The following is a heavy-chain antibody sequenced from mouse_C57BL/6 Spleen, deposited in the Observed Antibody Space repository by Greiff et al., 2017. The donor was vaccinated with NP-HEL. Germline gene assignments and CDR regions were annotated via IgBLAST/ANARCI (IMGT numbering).Heavy chain of an antibody. CDR1: GYSITSGYY. D-gene: IGHD2-10*02. Sequence: EVQLQESGPGLVKPSQSLSLTCSVTGYSITSGYYWNWLRQFPGNKLEWMGYISYDGSNNYNPSLKNRISITRDTSKNQFFLKLNSVTTEDTATYYCASGYDWYFDVWGTGTTVTVSS. CDR3: ASGYDWYFDV. V-gene: IGHV3-6*01. CDR2: ISYDGSN. J-gene: IGHJ1*03.